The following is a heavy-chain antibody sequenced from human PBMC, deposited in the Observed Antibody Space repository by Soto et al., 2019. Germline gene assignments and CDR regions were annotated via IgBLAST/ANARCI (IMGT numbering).Heavy chain of an antibody. CDR2: ISYDGSNK. J-gene: IGHJ6*02. D-gene: IGHD2-15*01. CDR3: AKDRAKIFCSGGSCYWVAGYYYYGMDV. V-gene: IGHV3-30*18. Sequence: PGGSLRLSCAASGFTFSSYGMHWVRQAPGKGLEWVAVISYDGSNKYYADSVKGRFTISRDNSKNTLYLQMNSLRAEDTAVYYCAKDRAKIFCSGGSCYWVAGYYYYGMDVWGQGTTVTVSS. CDR1: GFTFSSYG.